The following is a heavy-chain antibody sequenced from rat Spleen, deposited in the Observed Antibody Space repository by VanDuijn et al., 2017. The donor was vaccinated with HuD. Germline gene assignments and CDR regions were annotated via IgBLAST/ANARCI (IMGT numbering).Heavy chain of an antibody. V-gene: IGHV5-29*01. J-gene: IGHJ2*01. CDR3: ARRGYNNYFFDY. D-gene: IGHD4-1*01. CDR2: ISHDGSGT. CDR1: GFTFNNYW. Sequence: EVQLVESGGGLVQPGRSLKLSCAASGFTFNNYWMTWIRQAPGKGLEWVATISHDGSGTDYRDSVKGRFTISRDNAKSTPYLKMDSLRSEDTATYYCARRGYNNYFFDYWGRGVMVTVSA.